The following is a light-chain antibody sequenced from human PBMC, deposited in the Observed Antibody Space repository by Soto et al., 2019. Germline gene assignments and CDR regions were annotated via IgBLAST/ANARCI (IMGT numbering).Light chain of an antibody. CDR2: DAS. V-gene: IGKV3-11*01. J-gene: IGKJ4*01. CDR1: QSVSSY. Sequence: EIVLTQSPATLSLSPGERATLSCRASQSVSSYLAWYQQKPGQAPRLLIYDASNRATGIPARFSGSGSGTDFTLTSSSLEPEDFAVYYWQQCSNWPLTFGGGTKVEIK. CDR3: QQCSNWPLT.